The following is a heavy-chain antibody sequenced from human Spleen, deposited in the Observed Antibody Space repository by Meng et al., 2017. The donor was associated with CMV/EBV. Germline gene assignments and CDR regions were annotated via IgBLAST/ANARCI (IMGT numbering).Heavy chain of an antibody. CDR1: GGSISSSNW. CDR3: ARVGYSSSSGFDY. CDR2: IYHSGST. D-gene: IGHD6-6*01. V-gene: IGHV4-4*02. Sequence: CAVSGGSISSSNWWSWVRQPPGKGLEWIGEIYHSGSTNYNPSLKSRVTISVDKSKNQFSLKLSSVTAADTAVYYCARVGYSSSSGFDYWGQGTLVTVSS. J-gene: IGHJ4*02.